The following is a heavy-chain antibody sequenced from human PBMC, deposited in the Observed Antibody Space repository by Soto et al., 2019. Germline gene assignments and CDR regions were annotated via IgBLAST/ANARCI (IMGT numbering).Heavy chain of an antibody. Sequence: EVQLVESGGGLVQPGGSLRVSCAASGFTFSRFWMHWVRQAPGMGLVWVSRINSDGSSTNYADSVKGRFTISRDNAKNTLYLQINSLRAEDTAVYYCARAGGSCSGGSCTHYYFYDIDVWGQGTTVTVSS. D-gene: IGHD2-15*01. CDR3: ARAGGSCSGGSCTHYYFYDIDV. J-gene: IGHJ6*02. CDR1: GFTFSRFW. V-gene: IGHV3-74*01. CDR2: INSDGSST.